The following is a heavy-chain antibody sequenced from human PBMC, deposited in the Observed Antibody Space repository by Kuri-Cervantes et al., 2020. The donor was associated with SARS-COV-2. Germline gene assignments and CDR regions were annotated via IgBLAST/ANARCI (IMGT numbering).Heavy chain of an antibody. V-gene: IGHV4-30-4*08. CDR1: GGSISSGDYY. Sequence: SETLSLTCTVSGGSISSGDYYWSWIRQPPGKGLEWIGYTYYSGSTYYNPSLKSRVTISVDTSKNQFSLKLSSVTAADTAVYYCASSGWGNYYYMDVWGKGTTVTISS. D-gene: IGHD6-19*01. J-gene: IGHJ6*03. CDR3: ASSGWGNYYYMDV. CDR2: TYYSGST.